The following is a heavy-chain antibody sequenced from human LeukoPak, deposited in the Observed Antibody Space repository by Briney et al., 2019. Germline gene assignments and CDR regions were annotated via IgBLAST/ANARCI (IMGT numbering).Heavy chain of an antibody. D-gene: IGHD4-11*01. V-gene: IGHV3-30*04. J-gene: IGHJ4*02. CDR3: AREPSTVTKTLFLRY. Sequence: GGSLRLSCAASGFTFSSYTMHWVRQAPGQGLEWVAGISYDGTNKYYADSVKGRFTISRDNSKNTLYLQMNSLRPEDTAVYYCAREPSTVTKTLFLRYWGQGTLVTVSS. CDR1: GFTFSSYT. CDR2: ISYDGTNK.